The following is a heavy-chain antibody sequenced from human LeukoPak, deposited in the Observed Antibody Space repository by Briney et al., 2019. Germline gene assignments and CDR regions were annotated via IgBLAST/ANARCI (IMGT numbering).Heavy chain of an antibody. D-gene: IGHD3-9*01. Sequence: AGGSLRLSCAASGFTFSSYSMNWVRQAPGKGLEWVSVIYSGGSTYYADSMKGRFTISRDNSKNTLYLQMNSLRAEDTAVYYCARAGSHYDILTGYLPDAFDIWGQGTMVTVSS. V-gene: IGHV3-66*01. CDR3: ARAGSHYDILTGYLPDAFDI. CDR1: GFTFSSYS. CDR2: IYSGGST. J-gene: IGHJ3*02.